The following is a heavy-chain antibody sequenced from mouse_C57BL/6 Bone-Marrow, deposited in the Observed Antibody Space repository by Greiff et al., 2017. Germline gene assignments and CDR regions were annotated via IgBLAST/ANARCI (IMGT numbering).Heavy chain of an antibody. Sequence: EVQGVESGGGLVKPGGSLKLSCAASGFTFSDYGMHWVRQAPEKGLEWVAYISSGSSTIYYADTVKGRFTISRDNAKHTLFLQMTSLRSEDTALYYCARPLITSSLGFDVWGTGTTVTVSS. J-gene: IGHJ1*03. D-gene: IGHD1-1*01. CDR2: ISSGSSTI. CDR3: ARPLITSSLGFDV. V-gene: IGHV5-17*01. CDR1: GFTFSDYG.